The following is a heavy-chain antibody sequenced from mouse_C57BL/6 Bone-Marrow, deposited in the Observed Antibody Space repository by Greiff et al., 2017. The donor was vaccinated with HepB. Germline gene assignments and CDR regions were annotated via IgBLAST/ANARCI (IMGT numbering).Heavy chain of an antibody. J-gene: IGHJ3*01. CDR2: FYPGSGSI. D-gene: IGHD1-1*01. Sequence: VQRVESGAELVKPGASVKLSCKASGYTFTEYTIHWVKQRSGQGLEWIGWFYPGSGSIKYNEKFKDKATLTADKSSSTVYMELSRLTSEDSAVYFCARHEGYYYGSSYPFAYWGQGTLVTVSA. CDR1: GYTFTEYT. V-gene: IGHV1-62-2*01. CDR3: ARHEGYYYGSSYPFAY.